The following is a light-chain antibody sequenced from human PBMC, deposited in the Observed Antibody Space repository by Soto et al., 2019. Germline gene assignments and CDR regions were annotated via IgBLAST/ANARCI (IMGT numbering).Light chain of an antibody. CDR3: QQYKSYPWT. J-gene: IGKJ1*01. Sequence: DIQMTQSPSTLSASVGDRVTITCRASQTLSDYLAWYQQKPGKAPKFLIYMVSTLESGVPSRFSGAGSGTEFSLTISSLQPDDFATYYCQQYKSYPWTFGQGTQVEIK. CDR2: MVS. V-gene: IGKV1-5*03. CDR1: QTLSDY.